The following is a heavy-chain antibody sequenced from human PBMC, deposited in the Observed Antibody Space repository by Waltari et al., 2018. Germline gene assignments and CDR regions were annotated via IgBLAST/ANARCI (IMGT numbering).Heavy chain of an antibody. CDR3: VRGGGSLDY. V-gene: IGHV3-7*04. CDR1: GFTFSNYW. J-gene: IGHJ4*02. D-gene: IGHD3-10*01. Sequence: EVQLVASGGGLVQPGGSLRLSCAASGFTFSNYWMSWVRQAPGKGLEWMASIKPDGSEKFYVDSVKGRFTISRDNAKSSLYLQLNSLRGEDTALYYCVRGGGSLDYWGQGTLVTVSS. CDR2: IKPDGSEK.